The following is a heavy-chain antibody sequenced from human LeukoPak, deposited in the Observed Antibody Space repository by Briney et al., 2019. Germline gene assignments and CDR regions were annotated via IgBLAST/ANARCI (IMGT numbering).Heavy chain of an antibody. V-gene: IGHV3-33*01. Sequence: GRSLRLSCAASGFTFSSYGMHWVRQAPGKGLEWVAVIWYDGSNKYYADSVKGRFTISRDNSKNTLYLQMNSLRAEDTAVYYCARVPASATSAFFDYWGQGTLVTVSS. J-gene: IGHJ4*02. D-gene: IGHD5-12*01. CDR3: ARVPASATSAFFDY. CDR1: GFTFSSYG. CDR2: IWYDGSNK.